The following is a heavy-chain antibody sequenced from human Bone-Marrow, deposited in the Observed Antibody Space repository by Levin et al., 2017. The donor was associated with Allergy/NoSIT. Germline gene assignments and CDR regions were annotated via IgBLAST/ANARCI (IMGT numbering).Heavy chain of an antibody. CDR1: GDSISSYY. Sequence: SETLSLTCTVSGDSISSYYWSWIRQPPGKGLEWIGFIFYSGRPDYNPSLKSRVTISVDTSKNQFSLRLSSVTAADTAVYYCAREIAEALDGGMDVWGQGTTVTVSS. J-gene: IGHJ6*02. CDR3: AREIAEALDGGMDV. CDR2: IFYSGRP. V-gene: IGHV4-59*01. D-gene: IGHD6-13*01.